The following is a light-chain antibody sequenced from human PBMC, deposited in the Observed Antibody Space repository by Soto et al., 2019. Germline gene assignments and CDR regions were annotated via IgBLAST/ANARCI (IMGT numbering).Light chain of an antibody. Sequence: IQLTQSPSSLSASVGDRVTITCRASQGISSYLAWYQQKPGKAPKLLIYAASTLQSGVPSRFSGSGSGTDFTLTISSLQPEDFATYYCQQSYYTPLTFGGGTKVEIK. J-gene: IGKJ4*01. CDR2: AAS. CDR1: QGISSY. V-gene: IGKV1-9*01. CDR3: QQSYYTPLT.